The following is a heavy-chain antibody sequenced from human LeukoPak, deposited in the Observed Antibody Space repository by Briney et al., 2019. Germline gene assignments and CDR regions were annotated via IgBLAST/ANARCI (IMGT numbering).Heavy chain of an antibody. CDR1: GFTFSSYA. V-gene: IGHV3-23*01. J-gene: IGHJ6*03. Sequence: GGSLRLSCAASGFTFSSYAMSWVRQAPGKGLEWVSAISGSGGSTYYADSVKGRFTISRDNAKNSLYLQMNSLRAEDTAVYYCARDALFGGGYHYYYYMDVWGKGTTVTVSS. CDR3: ARDALFGGGYHYYYYMDV. D-gene: IGHD2-21*01. CDR2: ISGSGGST.